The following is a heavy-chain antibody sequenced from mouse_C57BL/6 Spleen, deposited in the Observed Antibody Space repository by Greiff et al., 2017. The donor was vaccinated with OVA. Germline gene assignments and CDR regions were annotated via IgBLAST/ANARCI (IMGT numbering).Heavy chain of an antibody. V-gene: IGHV5-9*01. D-gene: IGHD1-1*01. CDR1: GFTFSSYT. J-gene: IGHJ1*03. CDR3: ARQGYGSSDQYFDV. Sequence: EVKLVESGGGLVKPGGSLKLSCAASGFTFSSYTMSWVRQTPEKRLEWVATISGGGGNTYYPDSVKGRFTISRDNAKNTLYLQMSSLRSEDTALYYCARQGYGSSDQYFDVCGTGTTVTVSS. CDR2: ISGGGGNT.